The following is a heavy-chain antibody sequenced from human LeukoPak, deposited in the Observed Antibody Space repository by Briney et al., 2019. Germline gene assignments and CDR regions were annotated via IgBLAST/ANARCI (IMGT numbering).Heavy chain of an antibody. V-gene: IGHV3-74*01. D-gene: IGHD3-10*01. CDR2: INRDGSST. Sequence: GGSLRLSCAASGFTFSSYWMHWVRQAPGKGLVWVSRINRDGSSTSYADSVKGRFTISRDNAKNTLYLQMNSLRAEDTAVYYCARDITMVRGAIDYWGQGTLVTVSS. J-gene: IGHJ4*02. CDR1: GFTFSSYW. CDR3: ARDITMVRGAIDY.